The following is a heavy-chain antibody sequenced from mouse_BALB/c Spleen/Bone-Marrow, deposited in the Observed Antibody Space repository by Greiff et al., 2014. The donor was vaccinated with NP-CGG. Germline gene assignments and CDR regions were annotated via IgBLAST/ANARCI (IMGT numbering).Heavy chain of an antibody. Sequence: VQVVESGPELVRPGVSVKISCKGSGYTFTDYAMHWVKQSHAKSLEWIGVISTYSGNTNYNQKFKGKATMTVDESSSTAYMELARLTSEDSAIYYCARGIYYDSTWFAYWGQGTLVTVSA. V-gene: IGHV1-67*01. CDR1: GYTFTDYA. J-gene: IGHJ3*01. CDR2: ISTYSGNT. CDR3: ARGIYYDSTWFAY. D-gene: IGHD2-4*01.